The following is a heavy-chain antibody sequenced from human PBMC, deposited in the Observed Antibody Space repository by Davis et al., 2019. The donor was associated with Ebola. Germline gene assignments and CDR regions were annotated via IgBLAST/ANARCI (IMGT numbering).Heavy chain of an antibody. CDR3: AKVKDRGQWLANYYFDY. V-gene: IGHV3-30*18. CDR2: ISYDGGNV. D-gene: IGHD6-19*01. J-gene: IGHJ4*02. Sequence: GESLKISCSASGFSFSSYGMHWVRQAPGKGLQWVALISYDGGNVYYADFVKGRFTIYRDNLKNTLYLQMNGLRAEDTARFYCAKVKDRGQWLANYYFDYWGQGTLVAVSS. CDR1: GFSFSSYG.